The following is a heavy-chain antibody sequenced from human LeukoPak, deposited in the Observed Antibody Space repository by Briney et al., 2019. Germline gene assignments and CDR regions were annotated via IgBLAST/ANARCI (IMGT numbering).Heavy chain of an antibody. D-gene: IGHD5-12*01. J-gene: IGHJ3*02. CDR2: ISSTSSYI. Sequence: GGSLRLSCVTSGFIFRNYAMHWIRQTPGKGLEWVSSISSTSSYIYYADSVKGRFTISRDNAKNSLYLQMNSLRAEDTAVYYCARDFFGPWWATGAFDIWGQGTMVTVSS. V-gene: IGHV3-21*01. CDR1: GFIFRNYA. CDR3: ARDFFGPWWATGAFDI.